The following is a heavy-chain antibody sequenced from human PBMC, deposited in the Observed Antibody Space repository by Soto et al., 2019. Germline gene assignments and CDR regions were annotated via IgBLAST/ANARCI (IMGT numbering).Heavy chain of an antibody. CDR1: GFTFSMYV. CDR2: MAYDGHRE. CDR3: ARVGGSCCGSWDA. Sequence: QVQLVESGGGVVQPGRSLRLSCAASGFTFSMYVMHWVRQAPGKGLEWVAVMAYDGHREYYGDSVKGRFFVSRDNSKNTLDLQMNSLRPEDAAVYYCARVGGSCCGSWDAWGQGALVTVSS. V-gene: IGHV3-30-3*01. D-gene: IGHD2-15*01. J-gene: IGHJ5*02.